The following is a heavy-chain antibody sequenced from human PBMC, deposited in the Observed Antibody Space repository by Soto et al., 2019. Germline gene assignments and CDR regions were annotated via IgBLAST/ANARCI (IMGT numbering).Heavy chain of an antibody. D-gene: IGHD6-13*01. CDR2: ISGSGGST. CDR1: EFSFSNYA. CDR3: AESPYSSSWYYFDY. J-gene: IGHJ4*02. Sequence: GGSLRLSCAASEFSFSNYAIHWVRQAPGKGLEWVSGISGSGGSTYHADSLKGRFTISRDNSKNTLYLQMNSLRAEDTAIYYCAESPYSSSWYYFDYWGQGILVTVSS. V-gene: IGHV3-23*01.